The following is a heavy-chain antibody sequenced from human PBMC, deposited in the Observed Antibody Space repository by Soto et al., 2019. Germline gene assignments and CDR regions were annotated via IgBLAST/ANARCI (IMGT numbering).Heavy chain of an antibody. Sequence: QVQLQQWGAGLLKPSETLSLTCAVSGGSFSGYYWSWIRQPPVKGLEWLGEINHSGTTNYNPSLKSRVTISVDTSKNQFSLKLTSVTAADTGVYYCARGGQLGNWFDPWGQGTLVTVSS. J-gene: IGHJ5*02. CDR2: INHSGTT. CDR3: ARGGQLGNWFDP. CDR1: GGSFSGYY. D-gene: IGHD6-6*01. V-gene: IGHV4-34*01.